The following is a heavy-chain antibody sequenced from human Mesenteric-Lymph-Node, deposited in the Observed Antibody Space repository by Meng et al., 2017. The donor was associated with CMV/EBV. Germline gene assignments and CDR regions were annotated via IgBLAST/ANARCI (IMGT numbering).Heavy chain of an antibody. CDR2: IIPIFGTA. CDR1: GGTFSSYA. J-gene: IGHJ6*02. V-gene: IGHV1-69*05. Sequence: SVKVSCKASGGTFSSYAISWVRQAPGQGLEWMGGIIPIFGTANYAQKFQGRVTITTDESTSTAYMELSSLRSEDTAVYYCARSYYDLEHTYGMDVWGQGTTVTVSS. CDR3: ARSYYDLEHTYGMDV. D-gene: IGHD3-3*01.